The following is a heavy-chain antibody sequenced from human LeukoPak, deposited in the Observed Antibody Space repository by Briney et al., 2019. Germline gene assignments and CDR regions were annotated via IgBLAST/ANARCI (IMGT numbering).Heavy chain of an antibody. CDR2: ISPRNG. V-gene: IGHV1-18*01. D-gene: IGHD3-9*01. CDR3: ARDLDWSHRYFDF. J-gene: IGHJ4*02. CDR1: GYTFSHSA. Sequence: ASVKVSCEASGYTFSHSAINWMRQAPGKGLEWMGWISPRNGYYAQNFRDGVTMTTDTSKNTAYMELRSLRSDDTAVYYCARDLDWSHRYFDFWGQGTLVTVSS.